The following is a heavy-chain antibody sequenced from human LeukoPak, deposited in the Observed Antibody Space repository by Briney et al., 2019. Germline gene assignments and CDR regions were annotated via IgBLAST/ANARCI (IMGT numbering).Heavy chain of an antibody. V-gene: IGHV4-34*01. Sequence: PSETLSLTCAVYGGSFSGYYWSWIRQPPGKGLEWIGEINHSGSTNYNPSLKSRVTISVDTSKNQFSLKLSSVTAADTAVYYCARAYSSGWYRSYFQHWGQGTLVTVSS. CDR1: GGSFSGYY. CDR2: INHSGST. CDR3: ARAYSSGWYRSYFQH. J-gene: IGHJ1*01. D-gene: IGHD6-19*01.